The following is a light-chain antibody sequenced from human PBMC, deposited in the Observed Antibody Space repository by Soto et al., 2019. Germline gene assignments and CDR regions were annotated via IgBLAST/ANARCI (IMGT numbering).Light chain of an antibody. CDR2: EVI. CDR3: CSYAGSSILV. J-gene: IGLJ2*01. Sequence: QSALTQPASVSGSPGQSITISCTGSSSDVGTYNLVSWYQHHPGKAPKLMISEVIKRPSGVSNRFSGSKSGNTASLTISGLQAEDEADYYCCSYAGSSILVFGGGTKVTVL. CDR1: SSDVGTYNL. V-gene: IGLV2-23*02.